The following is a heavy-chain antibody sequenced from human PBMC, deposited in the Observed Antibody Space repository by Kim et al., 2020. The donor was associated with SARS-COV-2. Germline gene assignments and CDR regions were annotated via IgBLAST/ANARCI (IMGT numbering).Heavy chain of an antibody. Sequence: ASVKVSCKASGYTFTGYYMHWVRQAPGQGLEWMGWINPNSGGTNYAQKFQGRVTMTRDTSISTAYMELSRLRSDDTAVYYCARRSGSSQMGGMDVWGQGTTVTVSS. CDR2: INPNSGGT. CDR3: ARRSGSSQMGGMDV. D-gene: IGHD1-26*01. CDR1: GYTFTGYY. V-gene: IGHV1-2*02. J-gene: IGHJ6*02.